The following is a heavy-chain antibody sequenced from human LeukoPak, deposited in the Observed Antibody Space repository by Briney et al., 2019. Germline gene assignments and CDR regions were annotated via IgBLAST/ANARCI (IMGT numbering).Heavy chain of an antibody. CDR2: ISSSGGTI. D-gene: IGHD3-22*01. Sequence: GGSLRLSCVGSGFTFSTYEMTWVGQAPGKGLEWVSYISSSGGTIYYADSVKGRFTISRDNAKNSLYLQMNSLRAEDTAVYYCAREGGVNYYDLDYFDYWGQGTLITVSS. J-gene: IGHJ4*02. V-gene: IGHV3-48*03. CDR3: AREGGVNYYDLDYFDY. CDR1: GFTFSTYE.